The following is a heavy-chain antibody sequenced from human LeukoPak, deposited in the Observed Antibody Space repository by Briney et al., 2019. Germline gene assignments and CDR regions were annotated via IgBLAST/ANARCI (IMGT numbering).Heavy chain of an antibody. CDR2: INAGNGNT. Sequence: ASVKVSCKASGYTFTSYAMHWVRQAPGQRLEWMGWINAGNGNTKYSQEFQGRVTITRDTSASTAYMELSSPRSEDMAVYYCARSGDSYYYDSSGYYPGDYYFDYWGQGTLVTVSS. V-gene: IGHV1-3*03. J-gene: IGHJ4*02. CDR3: ARSGDSYYYDSSGYYPGDYYFDY. D-gene: IGHD3-22*01. CDR1: GYTFTSYA.